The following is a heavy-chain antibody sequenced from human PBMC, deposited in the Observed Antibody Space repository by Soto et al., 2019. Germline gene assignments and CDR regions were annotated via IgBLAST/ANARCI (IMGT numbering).Heavy chain of an antibody. CDR1: GGTHSSYA. V-gene: IGHV1-69*13. CDR3: ARDGSDYSTSGHYDP. D-gene: IGHD3-22*01. J-gene: IGHJ5*02. Sequence: SVKVSCKVTGGTHSSYAITWVRQAPGQGLEWMGGIIPIFGTRDYAQKFQGRVTITADPSTSTAYLELSGLTSDDTAVYYCARDGSDYSTSGHYDPWGQGTLVTVSS. CDR2: IIPIFGTR.